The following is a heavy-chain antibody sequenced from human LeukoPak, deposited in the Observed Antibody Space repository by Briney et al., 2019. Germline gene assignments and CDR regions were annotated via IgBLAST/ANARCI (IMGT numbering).Heavy chain of an antibody. D-gene: IGHD3/OR15-3a*01. CDR3: AKVATWTHFDY. J-gene: IGHJ4*02. CDR2: LSGTSDST. Sequence: PGGSLRLSCVASGLTFTSSDFNWIRQAPGKGLEWVSALSGTSDSTYYADSVKGRFSISRDNSKNTLYLQISSLRVEDTAVYYCAKVATWTHFDYWGQGTLVTVSS. CDR1: GLTFTSSD. V-gene: IGHV3-23*01.